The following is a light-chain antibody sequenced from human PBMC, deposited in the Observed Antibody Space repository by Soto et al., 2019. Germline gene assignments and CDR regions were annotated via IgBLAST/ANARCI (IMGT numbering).Light chain of an antibody. Sequence: QSVLTQPPSASGTPGQRVSISCSGSFSNIGSNYVFWYQQLPGTAPKLLIYRNNQRPPGVPDRFSGSKSGTSASLAISELRSEDEADYYCAAWDDSLSGVFGGGTKLSVL. CDR1: FSNIGSNY. J-gene: IGLJ3*02. CDR2: RNN. CDR3: AAWDDSLSGV. V-gene: IGLV1-47*01.